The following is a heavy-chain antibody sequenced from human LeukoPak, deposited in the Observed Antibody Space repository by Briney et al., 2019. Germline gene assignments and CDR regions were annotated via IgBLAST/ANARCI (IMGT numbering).Heavy chain of an antibody. CDR1: GGSFSGYY. CDR3: ARGGSCYSFLLMCRGWFDP. CDR2: INHSGST. V-gene: IGHV4-34*01. J-gene: IGHJ5*02. D-gene: IGHD2-15*01. Sequence: PSETLSLTCAVYGGSFSGYYWSWIRQPPGKGLEWIGEINHSGSTNCNPSLKSRVTISVDTSKNQFSLKLSSVTAADTAVYYCARGGSCYSFLLMCRGWFDPWGQGTLVTVSS.